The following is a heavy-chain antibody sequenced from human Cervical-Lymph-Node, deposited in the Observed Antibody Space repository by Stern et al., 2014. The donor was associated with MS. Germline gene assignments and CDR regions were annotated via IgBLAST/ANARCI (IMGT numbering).Heavy chain of an antibody. D-gene: IGHD2-21*01. Sequence: QVQLQESGPGLVKPSETLSLTCTVSGGAVSDYYWTWIRQRPGKGLEWIGYISDTGTTNYNPSLHSRVTITLDTSQNQVSLRLRSVTAADTAVYYCARDPSTIASDWFFDLWGRGSLVTVSS. V-gene: IGHV4-59*02. CDR3: ARDPSTIASDWFFDL. CDR2: ISDTGTT. CDR1: GGAVSDYY. J-gene: IGHJ2*01.